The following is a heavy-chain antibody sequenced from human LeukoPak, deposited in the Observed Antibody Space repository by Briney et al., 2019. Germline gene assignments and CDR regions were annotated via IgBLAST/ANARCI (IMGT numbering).Heavy chain of an antibody. CDR3: ARDYGDYGGWYYYYGMDV. CDR2: IYYRGST. J-gene: IGHJ6*04. V-gene: IGHV4-39*01. D-gene: IGHD4-17*01. CDR1: GGSISSSPYY. Sequence: SETLSLTCTVSGGSISSSPYYWGWIRQPPGKGLEWIGTIYYRGSTYSNPSLNSRVTISLDTSKNQFSLKLSSVTAADTAVYYCARDYGDYGGWYYYYGMDVWGKRTTVTVSS.